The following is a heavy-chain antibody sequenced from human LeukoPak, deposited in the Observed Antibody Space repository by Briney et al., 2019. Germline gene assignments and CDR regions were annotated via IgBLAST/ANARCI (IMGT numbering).Heavy chain of an antibody. V-gene: IGHV3-7*05. CDR1: GFTFRNYW. D-gene: IGHD3-10*01. CDR3: VRGSSGTVVRGVAWAWFDP. CDR2: IHRDGSEK. J-gene: IGHJ5*02. Sequence: GGSLRLSCVASGFTFRNYWMTWVRQAPGKGLEWVANIHRDGSEKYFVASVRGRFTISRDNAKDSLYLQMSSLRAEDTAVYYCVRGSSGTVVRGVAWAWFDPWGQGTLVTVSS.